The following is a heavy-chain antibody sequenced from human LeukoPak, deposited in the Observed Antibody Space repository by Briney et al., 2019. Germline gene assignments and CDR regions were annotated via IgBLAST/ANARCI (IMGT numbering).Heavy chain of an antibody. Sequence: SETLSLTCTVSGGSISSSSYYWGWIRQPPGKGLEWIGSIYYSGSTYYNPSLKSRVTISVDTSKNQFSLKLSSVTAADTAVYYCARDPYYYDRHDAFDIWGQGTMVTVSS. D-gene: IGHD3-22*01. J-gene: IGHJ3*02. CDR3: ARDPYYYDRHDAFDI. CDR2: IYYSGST. V-gene: IGHV4-39*07. CDR1: GGSISSSSYY.